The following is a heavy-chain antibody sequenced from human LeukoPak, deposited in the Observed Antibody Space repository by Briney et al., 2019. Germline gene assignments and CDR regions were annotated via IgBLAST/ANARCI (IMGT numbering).Heavy chain of an antibody. V-gene: IGHV1-69*13. CDR3: AAVRYCSSTSCYYFDY. Sequence: ASVKVSFKASGGTFSSYAISWVRQAPGQGLEWMGGIIPIFGTANYAQKFQGRVTITADESTSTAYMELSSLRSEDTAVYYCAAVRYCSSTSCYYFDYWGQGTLVTVSS. D-gene: IGHD2-2*01. CDR1: GGTFSSYA. J-gene: IGHJ4*02. CDR2: IIPIFGTA.